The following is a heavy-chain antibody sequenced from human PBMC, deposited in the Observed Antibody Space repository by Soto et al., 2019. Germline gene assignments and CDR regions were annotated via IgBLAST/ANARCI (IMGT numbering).Heavy chain of an antibody. CDR1: GFTFSDYY. CDR3: ARTNQGLYGGYEVDY. CDR2: ITNSGSAI. V-gene: IGHV3-11*01. J-gene: IGHJ4*02. Sequence: GGSLRLSCAASGFTFSDYYMNYITWVRQAPGKGLEWVSYITNSGSAIYYADSVKGRCTISRDNAKNSLYLQMNSLRAEDTAVYYCARTNQGLYGGYEVDYWGQGTLVTVSS. D-gene: IGHD5-12*01.